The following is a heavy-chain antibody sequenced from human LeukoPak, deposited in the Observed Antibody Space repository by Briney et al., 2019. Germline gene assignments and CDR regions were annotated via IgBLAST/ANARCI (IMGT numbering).Heavy chain of an antibody. V-gene: IGHV3-30-3*01. CDR2: ISYDGSND. Sequence: PGRSLRLSCAASGFTFSGYAMHWVRQAPGKGLEWVAVISYDGSNDYYADSVKGRFTISRDNSKNTLYPQMNSLRAEDTAVYYCATNGPGIAVAGYVDYWGQGTLVTVSS. CDR3: ATNGPGIAVAGYVDY. J-gene: IGHJ4*02. D-gene: IGHD6-19*01. CDR1: GFTFSGYA.